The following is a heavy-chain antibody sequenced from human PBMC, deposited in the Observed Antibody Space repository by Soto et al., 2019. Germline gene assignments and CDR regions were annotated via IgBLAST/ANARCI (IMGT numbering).Heavy chain of an antibody. V-gene: IGHV3-33*01. CDR3: ARDLSSPVGYYGMDV. CDR1: GFTFSSYG. D-gene: IGHD6-13*01. CDR2: IWYDGSNK. J-gene: IGHJ6*02. Sequence: QVQLVESGGGVVQPGRSLRLSCAASGFTFSSYGMHWVRQAPGKGLEWVAVIWYDGSNKYYADSVKGRFTISRDNSKNTRYLQMNSLRAEDTAVYYCARDLSSPVGYYGMDVWGQGTTVTVSS.